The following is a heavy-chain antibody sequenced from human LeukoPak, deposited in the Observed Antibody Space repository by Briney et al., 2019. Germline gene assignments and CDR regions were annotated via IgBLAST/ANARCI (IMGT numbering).Heavy chain of an antibody. CDR3: VYCSGGSSSYGMDV. J-gene: IGHJ6*02. Sequence: GESLQISCQGAGYTFISSWIAWVRQMPGKGLEWMGIINLGDSDTRYSPSFQGQVTISADKSISTAYLQWSSLKASDTAIYFCVYCSGGSSSYGMDVWGQGTTVTVSS. V-gene: IGHV5-51*01. CDR1: GYTFISSW. CDR2: INLGDSDT. D-gene: IGHD2-15*01.